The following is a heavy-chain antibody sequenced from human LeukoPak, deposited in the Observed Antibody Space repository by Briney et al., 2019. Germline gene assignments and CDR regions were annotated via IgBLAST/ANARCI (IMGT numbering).Heavy chain of an antibody. CDR2: IHPGDSDT. J-gene: IGHJ4*02. D-gene: IGHD2/OR15-2a*01. Sequence: GESLKISCKGSGYSFTSNWIGWVRQMPGKGLEWMGIIHPGDSDTRYSPSFQGQVTISADKSISTAYLQWSSLKASDTAMHYCARLFSHAAGYFDYWGQGTLVTVSS. CDR3: ARLFSHAAGYFDY. CDR1: GYSFTSNW. V-gene: IGHV5-51*01.